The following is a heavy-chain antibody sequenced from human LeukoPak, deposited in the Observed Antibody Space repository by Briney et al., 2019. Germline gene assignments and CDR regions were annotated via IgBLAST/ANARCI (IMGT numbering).Heavy chain of an antibody. CDR3: ARDPSSSWYAEPFDY. CDR1: GFTFSDYY. CDR2: ISSSGSTI. J-gene: IGHJ4*02. V-gene: IGHV3-11*01. D-gene: IGHD6-13*01. Sequence: KSGGSLRLSCAASGFTFSDYYMSWIRQAPGKGLEWVSYISSSGSTIYYADSVKGRFTISRDNAKNSLYLQMNSLRAEDTAVHYCARDPSSSWYAEPFDYWGQGTLVTVSS.